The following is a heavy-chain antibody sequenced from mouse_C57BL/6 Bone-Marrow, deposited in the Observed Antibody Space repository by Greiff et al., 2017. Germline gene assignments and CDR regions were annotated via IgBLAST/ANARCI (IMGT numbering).Heavy chain of an antibody. Sequence: EVKLMESGPGLVKPSQSLSLTCSVTGYSITSGYYWNWIRQFPGNKLEWMGYISYDGSNNYNPSLKNRISITRDTSKNQFFLKLNSVTTEDTATYYCARDLLGYAMDYWGQGTSVTVSS. CDR1: GYSITSGYY. CDR2: ISYDGSN. D-gene: IGHD2-1*01. J-gene: IGHJ4*01. V-gene: IGHV3-6*01. CDR3: ARDLLGYAMDY.